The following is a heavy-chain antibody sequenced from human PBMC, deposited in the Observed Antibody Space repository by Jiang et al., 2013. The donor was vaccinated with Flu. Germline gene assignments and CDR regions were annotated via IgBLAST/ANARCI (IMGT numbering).Heavy chain of an antibody. CDR1: GYNFSKYW. D-gene: IGHD1-7*01. J-gene: IGHJ6*02. CDR3: ARQNWDYDVKYHYYGMDV. V-gene: IGHV5-51*01. Sequence: VQLVESGAEVKKPGESLKISCQGSGYNFSKYWIAWVRQVPGKGLEWMGFIYPGDSDSRYSPSFQGQVTFSADKSTGSAYLQWSSLKASDTAVYYCARQNWDYDVKYHYYGMDVWGQGTTVTVSS. CDR2: IYPGDSDS.